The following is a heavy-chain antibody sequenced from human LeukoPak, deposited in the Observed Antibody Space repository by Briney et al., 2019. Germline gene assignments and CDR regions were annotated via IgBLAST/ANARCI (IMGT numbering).Heavy chain of an antibody. CDR2: ISYDGSNK. CDR3: ARDYYDSSGYYYGDY. J-gene: IGHJ4*02. V-gene: IGHV3-30*04. D-gene: IGHD3-22*01. CDR1: GFTFSSYA. Sequence: AGGSARLSCAASGFTFSSYAMHWIRQAPGKGLEWVAVISYDGSNKYYADSVKGRFTISRDNSKNTLYLQMNSLRAEDTAVYYCARDYYDSSGYYYGDYWGQGTLVTVSS.